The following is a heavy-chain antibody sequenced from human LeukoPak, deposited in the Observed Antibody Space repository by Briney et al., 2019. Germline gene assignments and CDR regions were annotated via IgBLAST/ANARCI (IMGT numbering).Heavy chain of an antibody. CDR2: IYTSGST. CDR1: GGSISSYY. Sequence: RPSETLSLTCTVSGGSISSYYLSWIRQPAGKGLEWIGRIYTSGSTNYNPSLKSRVTMSVDTSKNQFSLKLSSVTAADTAVYYCARDLVEMATIALDYWGQGTLVTVSS. J-gene: IGHJ4*02. CDR3: ARDLVEMATIALDY. D-gene: IGHD5-24*01. V-gene: IGHV4-4*07.